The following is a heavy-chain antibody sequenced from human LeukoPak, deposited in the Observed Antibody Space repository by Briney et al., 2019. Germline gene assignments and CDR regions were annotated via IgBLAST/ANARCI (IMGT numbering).Heavy chain of an antibody. V-gene: IGHV4-34*01. CDR2: INHSGST. Sequence: SETLSLTCAVYGGSFSGYYWSWIRQPPGKGLVWIGEINHSGSTNYNPSLKSRVTISVDTSKNQFSLKLSSVTAADTAVYYCARKSPPDYSGMDVWGQGTTVTVSS. CDR3: ARKSPPDYSGMDV. CDR1: GGSFSGYY. J-gene: IGHJ6*02.